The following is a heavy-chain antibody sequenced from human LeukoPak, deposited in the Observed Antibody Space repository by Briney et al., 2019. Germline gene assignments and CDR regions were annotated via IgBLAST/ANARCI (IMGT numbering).Heavy chain of an antibody. CDR1: GFPFDDYA. CDR2: IIWNNGSI. CDR3: AKDRYGSGNPGSPFDY. D-gene: IGHD3-10*01. Sequence: RRSLLLSCVSSGFPFDDYAMHWVRQAPGKGLDWVSGIIWNNGSICYADSVKGRFNISRGHAKNSLYLQMNSLRAEDTALYYCAKDRYGSGNPGSPFDYWGQGTLVTVSS. V-gene: IGHV3-9*01. J-gene: IGHJ4*02.